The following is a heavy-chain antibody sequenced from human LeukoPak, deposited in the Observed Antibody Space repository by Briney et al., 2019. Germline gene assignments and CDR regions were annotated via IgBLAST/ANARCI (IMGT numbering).Heavy chain of an antibody. J-gene: IGHJ4*02. CDR1: GGSFSGYY. CDR3: ARLASSGHIDY. CDR2: INHSGST. V-gene: IGHV4-34*01. Sequence: SETLSLTCAVYGGSFSGYYWSWIRQPPGKGLEWIGEINHSGSTNYNPSLKSRVTISVGTSKNQFSLKLSSVTAADTAVYYCARLASSGHIDYWGQGTLVTVSS. D-gene: IGHD3-22*01.